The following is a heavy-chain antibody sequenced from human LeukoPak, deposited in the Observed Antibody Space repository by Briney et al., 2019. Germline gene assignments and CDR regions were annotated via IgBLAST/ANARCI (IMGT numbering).Heavy chain of an antibody. D-gene: IGHD6-13*01. Sequence: ASVKVSCKASGYTFTGYYMHWVRQAPGQGLEWMGWINPNSGGTNYAQKFQGRVTMTRDTSISTAYMDLSSLRSEDTAVYYCATERRDRAAAAFDPWGQGTLVTVSS. J-gene: IGHJ5*02. CDR1: GYTFTGYY. CDR2: INPNSGGT. V-gene: IGHV1-2*02. CDR3: ATERRDRAAAAFDP.